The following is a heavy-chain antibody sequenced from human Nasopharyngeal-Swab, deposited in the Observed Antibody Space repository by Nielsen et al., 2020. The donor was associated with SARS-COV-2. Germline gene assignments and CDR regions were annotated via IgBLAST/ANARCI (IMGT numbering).Heavy chain of an antibody. CDR2: ISSSSSYI. CDR3: AGGGVAAADYYGMDV. J-gene: IGHJ6*02. V-gene: IGHV3-21*01. D-gene: IGHD6-13*01. Sequence: VRQAPGKGLEWVSSISSSSSYIYYADSVKGRFTISRDNAKNSLYLQMNSLRAEDTAVYYCAGGGVAAADYYGMDVWGQGTTVTVSS.